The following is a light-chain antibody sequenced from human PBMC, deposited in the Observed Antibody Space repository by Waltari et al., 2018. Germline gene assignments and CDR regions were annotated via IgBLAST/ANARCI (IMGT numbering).Light chain of an antibody. CDR3: SSYAGSNNLI. CDR2: RGF. V-gene: IGLV2-8*01. Sequence: WDQQDPGNAPKLMIYRGFRRPSGVPDRVSGSKSGNTASLTVSGLQAEDEADYDCSSYAGSNNLIFGCGTKLTGL. J-gene: IGLJ2*01.